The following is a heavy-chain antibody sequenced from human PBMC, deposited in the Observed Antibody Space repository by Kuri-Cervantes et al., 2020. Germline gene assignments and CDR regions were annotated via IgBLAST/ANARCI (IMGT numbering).Heavy chain of an antibody. CDR1: GFNLDDFY. Sequence: GESLKISCAPSGFNLDDFYMMWIRQPPGKGPGWISDINRSSEKIYYADSVNGRFTISRDSAKNLLYLQMNSLRAEDSAVYYCARSPRWGTYRPYYIDVWGKGTTVTVSS. CDR3: ARSPRWGTYRPYYIDV. V-gene: IGHV3-11*04. J-gene: IGHJ6*03. D-gene: IGHD3-16*02. CDR2: INRSSEKI.